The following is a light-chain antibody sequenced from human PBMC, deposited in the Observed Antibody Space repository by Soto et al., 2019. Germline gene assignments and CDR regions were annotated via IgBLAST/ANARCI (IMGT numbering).Light chain of an antibody. Sequence: DIYMTQSPSCLAESVGDRFTINCRASQSISSYLTWYQQRPGKVPKLLIYVAATLQRGVPSRLSGNGYGTDLTLTISSMKTEDFETYFCQQSYTLTPTFGPGTKVDIK. CDR2: VAA. J-gene: IGKJ3*01. CDR1: QSISSY. CDR3: QQSYTLTPT. V-gene: IGKV1-39*01.